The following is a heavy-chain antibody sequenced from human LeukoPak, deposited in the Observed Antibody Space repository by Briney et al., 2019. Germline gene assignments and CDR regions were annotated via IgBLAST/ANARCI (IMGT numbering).Heavy chain of an antibody. CDR2: IYPGDSDT. Sequence: GESLKISCKASGYSFTNDWVGWVRQMPGKGLEWMGIIYPGDSDTRYSPSFQGQVTISADKSISTAYLQWSSLKASDTAMYYCARLSMVRGVIRRIDYWGQGTLVTVSS. V-gene: IGHV5-51*01. J-gene: IGHJ4*02. CDR1: GYSFTNDW. D-gene: IGHD3-10*01. CDR3: ARLSMVRGVIRRIDY.